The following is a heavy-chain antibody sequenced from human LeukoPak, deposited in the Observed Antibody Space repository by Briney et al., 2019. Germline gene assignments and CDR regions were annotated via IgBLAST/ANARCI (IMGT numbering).Heavy chain of an antibody. V-gene: IGHV4-34*01. CDR3: ARGSSGRRNYYYYYYMDV. Sequence: ASETLSLTCAVYGASFSGYYWSWIRQPPGKGLEWIGEINHSGSTNYNPSLKSRVTISVDTSKNQFSLKLSSVTAADTAVYYCARGSSGRRNYYYYYYMDVWGKGTTVTVSS. CDR2: INHSGST. J-gene: IGHJ6*03. CDR1: GASFSGYY. D-gene: IGHD6-19*01.